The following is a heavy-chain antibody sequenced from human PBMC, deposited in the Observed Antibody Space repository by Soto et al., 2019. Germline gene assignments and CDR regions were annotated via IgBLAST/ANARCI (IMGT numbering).Heavy chain of an antibody. D-gene: IGHD2-2*01. Sequence: SETLSLTCTVSGGSISSYYWSWIRQPPGKGLEWIGYIYYSGSTNYNPSLKSRVTISVDTSKNQFSLKLSSVTAADTAVYYCARYFISTSCYVSNGAGMDVWGKGTRVTVSS. V-gene: IGHV4-59*01. CDR3: ARYFISTSCYVSNGAGMDV. J-gene: IGHJ6*04. CDR1: GGSISSYY. CDR2: IYYSGST.